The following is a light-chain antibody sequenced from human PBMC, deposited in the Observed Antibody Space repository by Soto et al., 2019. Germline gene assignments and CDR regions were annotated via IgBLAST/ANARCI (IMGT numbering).Light chain of an antibody. CDR1: HSVNTN. CDR2: GAS. Sequence: EIVMTQSPATLSVSPGDRATISCRASHSVNTNLAWYQQKPGQSPRLLIYGASIRATGIPARFSGSGAGTEFNLTISSLQSEDSAIYYCQQCVSWPPLTFGGGTKVEI. CDR3: QQCVSWPPLT. J-gene: IGKJ4*01. V-gene: IGKV3-15*01.